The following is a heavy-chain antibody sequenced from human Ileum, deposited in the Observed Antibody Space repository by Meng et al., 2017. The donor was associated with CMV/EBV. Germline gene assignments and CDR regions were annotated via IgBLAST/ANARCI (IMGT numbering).Heavy chain of an antibody. CDR3: VRGQDIVIVRYFAD. CDR2: INHLGNT. J-gene: IGHJ4*01. D-gene: IGHD2-2*01. CDR1: GGSFSGYY. V-gene: IGHV4-34*01. Sequence: SETLSLTCAVYGGSFSGYYWGWIRQPPGKGLEWIGEINHLGNTNYNPSLKSRVTISVDTSKNQFSLKLNSVTAADTAVYYCVRGQDIVIVRYFADWGQGKLVNGAS.